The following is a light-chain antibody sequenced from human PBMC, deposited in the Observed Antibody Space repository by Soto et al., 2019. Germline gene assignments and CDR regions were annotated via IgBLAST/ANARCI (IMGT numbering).Light chain of an antibody. CDR2: DAD. V-gene: IGKV3-20*01. CDR3: QQYGGTPPIT. CDR1: HSVSSTF. Sequence: DTVLTQSPGTLSLSPGETATLTCSASHSVSSTFLAWYQQKPGQAPTLLIYDADTRATGIPDRFSGSGSGTDYTLTISRLEPEDFAVYYCQQYGGTPPITFGQGTRLEIK. J-gene: IGKJ5*01.